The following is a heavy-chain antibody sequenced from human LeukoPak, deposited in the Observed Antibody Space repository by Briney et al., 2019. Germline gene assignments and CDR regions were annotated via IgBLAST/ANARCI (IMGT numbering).Heavy chain of an antibody. V-gene: IGHV1-18*01. Sequence: ASVKVSCKASGYTFTSYGISWVRQAPGQGLEWMGWISAYNGNTNYAQKLQGRVTITADESTSTAYMELSSLRSEDTAVYYCASPKGAGRYYFDYWGQGTLVTVSS. CDR1: GYTFTSYG. D-gene: IGHD6-19*01. CDR3: ASPKGAGRYYFDY. CDR2: ISAYNGNT. J-gene: IGHJ4*02.